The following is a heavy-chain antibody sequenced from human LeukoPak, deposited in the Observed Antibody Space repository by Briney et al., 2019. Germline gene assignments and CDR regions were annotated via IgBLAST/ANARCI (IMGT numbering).Heavy chain of an antibody. CDR3: AVVATNRGYFDY. V-gene: IGHV4-4*02. CDR2: IYHSGST. CDR1: GGSISSSNW. J-gene: IGHJ4*02. D-gene: IGHD5-12*01. Sequence: SETLSLTCAVSGGSISSSNWWSWVRQPPGKGLEWVGEIYHSGSTNYNPSLKSRVTISVDKSKNQFSLKLSSVTAADTAVYYCAVVATNRGYFDYWGQGTLVTVSS.